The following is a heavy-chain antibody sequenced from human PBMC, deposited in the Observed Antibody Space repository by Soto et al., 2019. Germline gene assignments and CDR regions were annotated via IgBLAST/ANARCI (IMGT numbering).Heavy chain of an antibody. CDR2: IYYTGNT. CDR3: ARDHRGRGLWFGEIVGGDDGVDV. Sequence: SETLRLTCSISEGSISTYYWTWSRQSPGKGLEWIGYIYYTGNTKYNPSLQSRVTMSVDSAKNQFSLNLRSVTAADTGVYYCARDHRGRGLWFGEIVGGDDGVDVWGRGTTVT. V-gene: IGHV4-59*01. J-gene: IGHJ6*02. CDR1: EGSISTYY. D-gene: IGHD3-10*01.